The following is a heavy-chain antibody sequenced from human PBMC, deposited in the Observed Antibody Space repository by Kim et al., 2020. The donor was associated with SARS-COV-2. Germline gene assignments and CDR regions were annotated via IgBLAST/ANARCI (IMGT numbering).Heavy chain of an antibody. V-gene: IGHV4-34*01. CDR2: INHSGST. CDR3: RVDYYDSSGYSSGDY. Sequence: SETLSLTCAVYGGSFSGYYWNWIRQPPGKGLEWIGEINHSGSTNYNPSLKSRVTISVDTSKNQFSLKLSSVTAADTAVYYCRVDYYDSSGYSSGDYWGQGTLVTVSS. D-gene: IGHD3-22*01. CDR1: GGSFSGYY. J-gene: IGHJ4*02.